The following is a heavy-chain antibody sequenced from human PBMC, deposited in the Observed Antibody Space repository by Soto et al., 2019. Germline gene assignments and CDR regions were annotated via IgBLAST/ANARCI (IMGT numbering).Heavy chain of an antibody. V-gene: IGHV3-33*01. CDR2: IWYDGSNK. Sequence: QVQLVESGGGVVQPGRSLRLSCAASGFTFSSYGMHWVRQAPGKGLEWVAVIWYDGSNKYYADSVKGRFTISRDNSKNTLYLQMNSQRAEDTAVYYCARDQEYYDILTGFSYYYGMDVWGQGTTVTVSS. D-gene: IGHD3-9*01. J-gene: IGHJ6*02. CDR1: GFTFSSYG. CDR3: ARDQEYYDILTGFSYYYGMDV.